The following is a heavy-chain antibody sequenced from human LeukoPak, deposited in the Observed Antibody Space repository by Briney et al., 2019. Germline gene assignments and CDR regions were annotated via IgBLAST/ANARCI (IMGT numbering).Heavy chain of an antibody. CDR3: ARDGYYPSYFDY. V-gene: IGHV4-59*01. Sequence: SETLSLTCTVSGGSISSYYWSWIRQPPGKGLEWIGYIYYSGSTNCNPSLKSRVTISVDTSKNQFSLKLSSVTAADTAVYYCARDGYYPSYFDYWGQGTLVTVSS. D-gene: IGHD2-8*01. CDR2: IYYSGST. CDR1: GGSISSYY. J-gene: IGHJ4*02.